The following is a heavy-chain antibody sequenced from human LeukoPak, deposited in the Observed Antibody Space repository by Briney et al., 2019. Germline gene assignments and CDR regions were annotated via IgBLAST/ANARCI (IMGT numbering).Heavy chain of an antibody. D-gene: IGHD6-19*01. CDR2: IYYSGSS. J-gene: IGHJ4*02. CDR3: ARDGGHNSGWPYFDY. V-gene: IGHV4-31*03. Sequence: PSETLSLTCTVSGGSINNGGYYWSWIRQHPGKGLEWIGYIYYSGSSYYNPSLRSRVTISVDTSKNHFSLKLSSVTAADTAVYYCARDGGHNSGWPYFDYWGQGTLVPVSS. CDR1: GGSINNGGYY.